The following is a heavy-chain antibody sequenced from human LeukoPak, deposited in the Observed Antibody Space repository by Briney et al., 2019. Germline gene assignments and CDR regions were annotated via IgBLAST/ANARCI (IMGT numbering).Heavy chain of an antibody. CDR2: IKSGGST. CDR3: ATETIGRHYDY. V-gene: IGHV3-53*01. J-gene: IGHJ4*02. Sequence: GGSLRLSCAASGLIVSSNYMSWVRQAPGKGLEWVSLIKSGGSTYYADSVKGRFTISRDNYKNTLYLQMNSLRDEDTAVYYCATETIGRHYDYGGQGTLVTVPS. D-gene: IGHD1-14*01. CDR1: GLIVSSNY.